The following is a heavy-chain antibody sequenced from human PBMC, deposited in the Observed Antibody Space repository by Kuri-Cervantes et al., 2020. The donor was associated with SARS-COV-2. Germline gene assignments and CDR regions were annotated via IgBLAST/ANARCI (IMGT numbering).Heavy chain of an antibody. V-gene: IGHV3-11*04. CDR3: AKDQVRYDRGPFDY. CDR2: ITRRISTK. CDR1: GYSISSGYY. D-gene: IGHD3-22*01. Sequence: GGSLRLPCTVSGYSISSGYYWGWIRQPPGKGLEWVSSITRRISTKYCADSVKGRFSISRDNSKNTLYLQMNSLRAEDTAVYYCAKDQVRYDRGPFDYWGQGTLVTVSS. J-gene: IGHJ4*02.